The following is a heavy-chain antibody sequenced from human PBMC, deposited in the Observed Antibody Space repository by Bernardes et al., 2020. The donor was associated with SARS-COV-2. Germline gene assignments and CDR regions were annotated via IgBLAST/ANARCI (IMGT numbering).Heavy chain of an antibody. CDR1: GFTFSSYA. CDR2: ISGSGGST. D-gene: IGHD3-3*01. CDR3: AKPRSGEWLLYPRYYYYGVDV. Sequence: GGSLRLSCAASGFTFSSYAMSWVRQAPGKGLEWVSAISGSGGSTYYADSVKGRFTISRDNSKNTLYLQMNSLRAEDTAVYYCAKPRSGEWLLYPRYYYYGVDVWGQGTTVTVAS. J-gene: IGHJ6*02. V-gene: IGHV3-23*01.